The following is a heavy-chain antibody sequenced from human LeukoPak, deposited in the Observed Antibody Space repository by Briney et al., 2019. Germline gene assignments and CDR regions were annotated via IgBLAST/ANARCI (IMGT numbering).Heavy chain of an antibody. CDR3: ANDGGVPADY. J-gene: IGHJ4*02. D-gene: IGHD2-2*01. CDR1: GFTFSSYW. V-gene: IGHV3-7*01. CDR2: IKQDGSEK. Sequence: GGSRRLSCAVSGFTFSSYWMSWVRQAPGKGLEWVANIKQDGSEKYYVDSVKGRFTISRDNAKNSLYLQMNSLRAEDTAVYYCANDGGVPADYWGQGTLVTVSS.